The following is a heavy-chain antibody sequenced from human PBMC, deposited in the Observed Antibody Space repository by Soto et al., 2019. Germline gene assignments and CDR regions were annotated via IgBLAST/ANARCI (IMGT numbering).Heavy chain of an antibody. CDR2: ISYDGSNK. CDR1: GFTFSSYA. CDR3: ARAGSGYSY. J-gene: IGHJ4*02. V-gene: IGHV3-30-3*01. Sequence: QVQLVESGGGVVQPGRSLRLSCAASGFTFSSYAMHWVRQAPGKGLEWVAVISYDGSNKYYADSVKGRFTISRDNSKNTLYLQMNSLRAEDTAVYYCARAGSGYSYWGQGTLVTVSS. D-gene: IGHD3-22*01.